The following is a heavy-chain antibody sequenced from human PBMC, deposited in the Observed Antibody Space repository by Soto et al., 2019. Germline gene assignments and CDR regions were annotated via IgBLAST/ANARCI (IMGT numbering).Heavy chain of an antibody. Sequence: SETLSLTCSVSGYSISATGYYWGWVRQAPGKGLEWIASIYYSGDTYYNPSLKSRVIMSVDTSKNQFSLNLTSVTAADTAVYFCARHHPRTLAALEIPFDFWGKGTLVTVSS. J-gene: IGHJ4*02. CDR1: GYSISATGYY. CDR3: ARHHPRTLAALEIPFDF. D-gene: IGHD6-25*01. CDR2: IYYSGDT. V-gene: IGHV4-39*01.